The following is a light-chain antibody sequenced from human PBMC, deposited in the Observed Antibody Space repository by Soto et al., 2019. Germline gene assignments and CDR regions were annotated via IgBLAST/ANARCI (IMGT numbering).Light chain of an antibody. CDR1: SGHSSYI. Sequence: QSALTQSSSASASLGSSVKLTCTLSSGHSSYIIAWHQQQPGKAPRYLMKLEGSGSYNKGSGVPDRFSGSSSGADRYLTISNLRFEDEADYYCETWDSNTRVFGGGTKVTVL. J-gene: IGLJ3*02. V-gene: IGLV4-60*02. CDR3: ETWDSNTRV. CDR2: LEGSGSY.